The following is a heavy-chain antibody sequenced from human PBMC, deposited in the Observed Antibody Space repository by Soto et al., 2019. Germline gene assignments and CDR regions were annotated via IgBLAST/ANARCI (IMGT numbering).Heavy chain of an antibody. J-gene: IGHJ4*02. CDR2: IYYSGST. D-gene: IGHD4-17*01. CDR3: ARIPLHGEHVFFDS. Sequence: QVRLQESGPGLVKPSQTLSLTCTVSGGSISYGGHYWTWIRQHPGKGLAWIGYIYYSGSTYYNPSLTSRITISVDTSKNQFSLKLFSVTVADTAVYYCARIPLHGEHVFFDSWGQGALVTVSS. V-gene: IGHV4-31*03. CDR1: GGSISYGGHY.